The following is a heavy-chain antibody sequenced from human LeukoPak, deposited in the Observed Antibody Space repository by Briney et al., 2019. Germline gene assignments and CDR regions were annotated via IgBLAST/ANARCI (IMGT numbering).Heavy chain of an antibody. CDR2: ISGSGGST. J-gene: IGHJ4*02. D-gene: IGHD3-10*01. V-gene: IGHV3-23*01. Sequence: GGSLRLSCAASGFTFSSYAMSWVRQAPGKGLEWVSAISGSGGSTYYADSVKGRFTISRDNSKNTLYLQMNSLRAEDTAVYYCANLHLVSHYYGSGSYVSGEGTIGYWGQGTLVTV. CDR1: GFTFSSYA. CDR3: ANLHLVSHYYGSGSYVSGEGTIGY.